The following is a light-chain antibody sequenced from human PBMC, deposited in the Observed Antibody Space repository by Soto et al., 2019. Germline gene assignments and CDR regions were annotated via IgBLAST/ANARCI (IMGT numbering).Light chain of an antibody. CDR3: AAWDDSLNGVI. V-gene: IGLV1-44*01. Sequence: QSVLTQPPLASGTPGQRITISCSGSSSNIGSHTVNWHQQVPGTAPKLLIYSNNERPSGVPDRFSGSKSGTSASLAISGLQSGDEADYYCAAWDDSLNGVIFGGGTKVTVL. CDR2: SNN. J-gene: IGLJ2*01. CDR1: SSNIGSHT.